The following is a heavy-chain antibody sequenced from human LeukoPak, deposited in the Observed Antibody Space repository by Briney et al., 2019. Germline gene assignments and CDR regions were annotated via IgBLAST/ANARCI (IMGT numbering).Heavy chain of an antibody. CDR1: GASISSSDHY. J-gene: IGHJ5*02. CDR2: IYYSGTT. Sequence: SETLSLTCTVSGASISSSDHYWGWIRQPPRKGLEWIGIIYYSGTTYYNPSLKSRITISVDTSKNQFSLKLKSVTAADTAFYYCARRHAYGDYDRNWFGPWGQGTLVTVSS. CDR3: ARRHAYGDYDRNWFGP. V-gene: IGHV4-39*01. D-gene: IGHD4-17*01.